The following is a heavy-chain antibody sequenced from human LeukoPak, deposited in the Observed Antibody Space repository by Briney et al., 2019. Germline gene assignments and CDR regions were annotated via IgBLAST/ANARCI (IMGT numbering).Heavy chain of an antibody. J-gene: IGHJ6*02. Sequence: GGSLRLSWAASGFTFSSFWMSWVRQAPGKGLEWVGRIKSKTDGGTIDYAAPVKGKFTISRDDSKDTLYLQMNSLKTEDTAVYFCTTESLFHYYYYGMDVWGQGTTVTVSS. CDR3: TTESLFHYYYYGMDV. D-gene: IGHD3-16*02. CDR1: GFTFSSFW. V-gene: IGHV3-15*01. CDR2: IKSKTDGGTI.